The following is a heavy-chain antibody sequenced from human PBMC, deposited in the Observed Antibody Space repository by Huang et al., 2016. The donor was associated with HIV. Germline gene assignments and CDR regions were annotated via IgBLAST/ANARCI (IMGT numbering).Heavy chain of an antibody. CDR1: GGSFSGYF. CDR3: AREIMISFGGPFDS. J-gene: IGHJ5*01. Sequence: QVQLEQWGAGLLKPSATLSLTCAVYGGSFSGYFWNWIRQSPGKGLVWIGQINHAGVTDYNPSLKSRATISVDTSKNQFSLKLTSVTAADTAIYYCAREIMISFGGPFDSWGHGNLVTVSS. CDR2: INHAGVT. D-gene: IGHD3-16*01. V-gene: IGHV4-34*02.